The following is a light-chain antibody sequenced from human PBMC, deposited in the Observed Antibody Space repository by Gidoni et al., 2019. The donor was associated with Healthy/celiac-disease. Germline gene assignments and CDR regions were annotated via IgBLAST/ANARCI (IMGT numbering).Light chain of an antibody. J-gene: IGKJ5*01. Sequence: DIQMTQSPSSLSASVGDRVTITGQASQDISNYLNWYQQKPGKAPKLLIYDASNLETGVPSRFSGSGSGTDFTFTISSLQPEDIATYYCQQYDNPPITFGQGTRLEIK. CDR2: DAS. V-gene: IGKV1-33*01. CDR3: QQYDNPPIT. CDR1: QDISNY.